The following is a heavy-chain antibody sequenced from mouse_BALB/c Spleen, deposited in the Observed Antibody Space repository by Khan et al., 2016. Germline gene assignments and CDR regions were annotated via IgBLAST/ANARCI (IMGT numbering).Heavy chain of an antibody. J-gene: IGHJ4*01. V-gene: IGHV10-1*02. D-gene: IGHD2-4*01. CDR2: IKSKTNNYAT. Sequence: EVQLVESGGGLVQPKGSLTLSCAASGFTFNTYAMNWVRQAPGKGLEWVARIKSKTNNYATYYADSVKDRITISRDDSQGMLYLQMNNLKTEDTAMYYGVGYDYDYWGQGTSVTVSS. CDR3: VGYDYDY. CDR1: GFTFNTYA.